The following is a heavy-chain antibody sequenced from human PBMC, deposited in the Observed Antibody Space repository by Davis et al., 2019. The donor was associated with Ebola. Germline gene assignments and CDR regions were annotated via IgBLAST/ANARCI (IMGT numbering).Heavy chain of an antibody. J-gene: IGHJ6*02. CDR3: ARDLRYYYYGMDV. CDR1: GGSISSGGYY. D-gene: IGHD4-17*01. V-gene: IGHV4-31*03. CDR2: IYYSGST. Sequence: SETLSLTCTVSGGSISSGGYYWSWIRQHPGKGLEWIGYIYYSGSTYSNPSLKSRVTITVDTSKNQFSLKLSSVTAADTAVYYCARDLRYYYYGMDVWGQGTTVTVSS.